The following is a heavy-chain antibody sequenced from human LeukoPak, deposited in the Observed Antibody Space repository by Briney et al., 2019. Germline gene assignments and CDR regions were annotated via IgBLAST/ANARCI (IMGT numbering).Heavy chain of an antibody. CDR2: INSDGSST. CDR1: GFTFSSYW. CDR3: AREGSSGYYADY. D-gene: IGHD3-22*01. V-gene: IGHV3-74*01. Sequence: GGSLRLSCAASGFTFSSYWMHWVRQAPGKGLVWVSRINSDGSSTSYADSVKGRFTIPRDNAKHTLYLQMNSLRAEDTAVYYCAREGSSGYYADYWGQGTLVTVSS. J-gene: IGHJ4*02.